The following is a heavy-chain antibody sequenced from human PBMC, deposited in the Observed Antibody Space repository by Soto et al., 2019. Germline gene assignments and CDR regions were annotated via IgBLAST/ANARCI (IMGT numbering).Heavy chain of an antibody. CDR1: GGSFSGYY. CDR3: ARGLTDILTDYYFDY. V-gene: IGHV4-34*01. Sequence: SETLSLTCAVYGGSFSGYYWSWIRQPPGKGLEWIGEINHSGSTNYNPSLKSQVTISVDTSKNQFSLKLSSVTAADTAVYHCARGLTDILTDYYFDYWGQGTLVTVSS. CDR2: INHSGST. J-gene: IGHJ4*02. D-gene: IGHD3-9*01.